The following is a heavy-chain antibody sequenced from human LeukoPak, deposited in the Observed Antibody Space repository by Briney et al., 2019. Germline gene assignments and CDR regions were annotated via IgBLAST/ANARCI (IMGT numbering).Heavy chain of an antibody. Sequence: SETLSLTCTVSGGSVSSGDYYWSWIRQPPGKGLEWIGYIYNSGSTYYNPSLKSRVTISVDTSKNQFSLNLSSVTAADTAVYYCARRHTATVDYWGQGTLVTVSS. V-gene: IGHV4-30-4*01. D-gene: IGHD5-18*01. J-gene: IGHJ4*02. CDR3: ARRHTATVDY. CDR2: IYNSGST. CDR1: GGSVSSGDYY.